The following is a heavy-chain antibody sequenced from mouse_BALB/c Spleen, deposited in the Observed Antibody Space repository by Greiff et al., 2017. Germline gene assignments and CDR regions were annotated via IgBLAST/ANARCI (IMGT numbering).Heavy chain of an antibody. CDR3: ARNGYDHYAMDY. V-gene: IGHV1-80*01. J-gene: IGHJ4*01. D-gene: IGHD2-2*01. CDR1: GYPFRCHW. CDR2: IYPGDGDT. Sequence: VQPKQSGAELVRPGSSVKIFCKALGYPFRCHWMNWGKQRPGQGLEWIGQIYPGDGDTNHNGKFKGKATLTADKSSSTAYMQLRSLKSEDYAVSFCARNGYDHYAMDYWGQGTSVTVSS.